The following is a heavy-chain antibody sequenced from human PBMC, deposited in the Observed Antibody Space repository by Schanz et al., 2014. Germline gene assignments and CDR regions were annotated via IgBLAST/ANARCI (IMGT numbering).Heavy chain of an antibody. CDR3: AKEKEEVAADGSCFDY. CDR1: GITLSGYG. D-gene: IGHD6-13*01. Sequence: QVQLVESGGGVVQPGRSLRLSCAASGITLSGYGLHWVRQAPGKGLEWVGFISFDGRNTGYAHSVKGRFTISRDNSKNTVNLQMNSLRAEDTAVYYCAKEKEEVAADGSCFDYWGQGTLGTVSS. J-gene: IGHJ4*02. CDR2: ISFDGRNT. V-gene: IGHV3-30*18.